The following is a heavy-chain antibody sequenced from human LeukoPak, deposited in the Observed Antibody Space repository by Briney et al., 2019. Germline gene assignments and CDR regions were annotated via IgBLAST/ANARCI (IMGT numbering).Heavy chain of an antibody. CDR1: GGSISSSNW. CDR2: FHHSGST. Sequence: PSETLSLTCAVSGGSISSSNWWSWVRQPPGKGLEWIGEFHHSGSTHYNPSLKSRVTISVDKSKNQFSLDLSSVTAADTALYYCARNGYSGFGSDYWGQGTLVTVSS. J-gene: IGHJ4*02. V-gene: IGHV4-4*02. CDR3: ARNGYSGFGSDY. D-gene: IGHD5-12*01.